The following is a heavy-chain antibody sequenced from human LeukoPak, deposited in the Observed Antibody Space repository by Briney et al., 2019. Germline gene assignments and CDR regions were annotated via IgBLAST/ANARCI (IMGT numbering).Heavy chain of an antibody. CDR2: IYYSGDT. Sequence: SETLSLTCTVSGGSISSDSYHWGWIRQPPGKGLEWIGSIYYSGDTNYNPSLKSRVTMSVVTSKNQFSLKLRSVTAADTAVYYCARDLLGTMVRGVTTPFDYWGQGTLVTVSS. CDR3: ARDLLGTMVRGVTTPFDY. J-gene: IGHJ4*02. D-gene: IGHD3-10*01. CDR1: GGSISSDSYH. V-gene: IGHV4-39*07.